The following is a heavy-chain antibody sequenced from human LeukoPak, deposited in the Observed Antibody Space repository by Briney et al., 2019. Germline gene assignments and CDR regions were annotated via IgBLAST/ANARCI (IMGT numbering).Heavy chain of an antibody. J-gene: IGHJ4*02. Sequence: ASVRVSCKASGYTSTSYYMHWVRQAPGQGLEWMGIINPSGGSTSYAQKFQGRVTMTRDTSTSTVYMELSSLRSEDTAVYYCARAMITFGGVIARDYWGQGTLVTVSS. D-gene: IGHD3-16*02. CDR2: INPSGGST. CDR3: ARAMITFGGVIARDY. V-gene: IGHV1-46*01. CDR1: GYTSTSYY.